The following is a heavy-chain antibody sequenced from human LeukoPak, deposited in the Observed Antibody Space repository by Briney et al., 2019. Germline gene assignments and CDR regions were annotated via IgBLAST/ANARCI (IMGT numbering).Heavy chain of an antibody. CDR2: IIPIFGTA. CDR1: GGTFSIYA. CDR3: AMGFGVVIINADY. J-gene: IGHJ4*02. Sequence: GASVTVSCTASGGTFSIYAISWVRQAPGQGLEWMGGIIPIFGTANYAQKFQGRVTITADESTSTAYMELSSLRSEDTAVYYCAMGFGVVIINADYWGQGTLVTVSS. D-gene: IGHD3-3*01. V-gene: IGHV1-69*13.